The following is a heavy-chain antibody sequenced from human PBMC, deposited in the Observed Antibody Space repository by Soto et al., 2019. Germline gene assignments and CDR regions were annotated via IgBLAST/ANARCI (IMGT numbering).Heavy chain of an antibody. Sequence: QVQLVESGGGVVQPGRSLRLSCAASGFTFSSYVMHWVRQAPGKGLEWLAVISYDGSNKYYADSVKGRFTISRDNSKNTLYLQMNRLRAEDTAVYYCASSDWYWGQGTQVTVSS. D-gene: IGHD6-19*01. CDR2: ISYDGSNK. V-gene: IGHV3-30-3*01. J-gene: IGHJ4*02. CDR3: ASSDWY. CDR1: GFTFSSYV.